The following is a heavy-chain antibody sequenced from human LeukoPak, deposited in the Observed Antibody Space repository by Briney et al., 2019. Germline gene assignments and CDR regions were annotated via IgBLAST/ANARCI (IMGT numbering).Heavy chain of an antibody. CDR1: GFTVSTSY. CDR3: ARDMRDYMDYYYSSMDV. CDR2: ISSSSSYI. J-gene: IGHJ6*03. Sequence: GGSLRLSCVVSGFTVSTSYMAWVRQAPGKGLEWVSSISSSSSYIYYADSVKGRFTISRDNAKNSLHLQMNSLRAEDTAVYYCARDMRDYMDYYYSSMDVWGKGTTVTVSS. D-gene: IGHD4-11*01. V-gene: IGHV3-21*01.